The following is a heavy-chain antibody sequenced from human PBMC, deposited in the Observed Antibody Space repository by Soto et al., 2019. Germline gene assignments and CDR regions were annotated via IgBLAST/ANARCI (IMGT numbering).Heavy chain of an antibody. V-gene: IGHV1-3*01. J-gene: IGHJ5*02. Sequence: GASVKVSCKASGYTFTSYAMHWVRQAPGQRLEWMGWINAGNGNTKYSQKFQGRVTITRDTSASTAYMELSSLRSEDTAVYYCARDPVKYSSQNWFDPWGQGTLVTVSS. CDR3: ARDPVKYSSQNWFDP. CDR2: INAGNGNT. D-gene: IGHD6-6*01. CDR1: GYTFTSYA.